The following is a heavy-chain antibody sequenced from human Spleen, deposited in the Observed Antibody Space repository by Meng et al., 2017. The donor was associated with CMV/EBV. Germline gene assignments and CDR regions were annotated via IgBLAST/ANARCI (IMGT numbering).Heavy chain of an antibody. J-gene: IGHJ4*02. Sequence: QGQLVESGGGLFKPGGSRRLSCSAAGFTFSDYYMSWIRQAPGKGLEWVSYISSSSSYTTYADSVKGRFTISRDNAKNSLYLQMNSLRAEDTAVYYCARDCSSTSCYDYWGQGTLVTVFS. CDR2: ISSSSSYT. V-gene: IGHV3-11*05. D-gene: IGHD2-2*01. CDR3: ARDCSSTSCYDY. CDR1: GFTFSDYY.